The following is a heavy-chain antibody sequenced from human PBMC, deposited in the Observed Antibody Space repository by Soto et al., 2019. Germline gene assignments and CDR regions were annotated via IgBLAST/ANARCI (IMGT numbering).Heavy chain of an antibody. CDR2: INPKSGGT. D-gene: IGHD2-21*02. CDR3: ARDLAQTAYVFDL. Sequence: GASVKVSSKASGYTFTNYHMHWVRQAPGQGLEWMGWINPKSGGTNYAQKFQDWVTMTGDTSISTAYMELSSLRSDDTAVYYCARDLAQTAYVFDLWGQGTLVTVSS. J-gene: IGHJ4*02. V-gene: IGHV1-2*04. CDR1: GYTFTNYH.